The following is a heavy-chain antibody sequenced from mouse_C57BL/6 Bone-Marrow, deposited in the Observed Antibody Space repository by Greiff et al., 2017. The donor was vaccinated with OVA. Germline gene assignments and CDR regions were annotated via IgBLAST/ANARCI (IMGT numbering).Heavy chain of an antibody. CDR3: ARGGSNYGDWYFDV. J-gene: IGHJ1*03. CDR2: ISDGGSYT. Sequence: EVMLVESGGGLVKPGGSLKLSCAASGFTFSSYAMSWVRQTPEKRLEWVATISDGGSYTYYPDNVKGRFTISRDNAKNNLYLQMSHLKSEDTAMYYCARGGSNYGDWYFDVWGTGTTVTVSS. V-gene: IGHV5-4*03. CDR1: GFTFSSYA. D-gene: IGHD2-5*01.